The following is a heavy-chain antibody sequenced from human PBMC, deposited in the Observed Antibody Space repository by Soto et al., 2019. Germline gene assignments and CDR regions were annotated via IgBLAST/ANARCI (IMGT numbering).Heavy chain of an antibody. D-gene: IGHD2-15*01. CDR2: IIPIFGTT. J-gene: IGHJ2*01. V-gene: IGHV1-69*12. CDR1: GGTFSSYA. CDR3: ARVVTVVESFHYWYCDL. Sequence: QVQLVQSGAEVKKPGSSVKVSCKASGGTFSSYAISWVRQAPGQGLEWMGGIIPIFGTTNYAQKFQGRVTITADESTSTAYMGLSSLRSEDTAVYYCARVVTVVESFHYWYCDLWGRGTLVSVSS.